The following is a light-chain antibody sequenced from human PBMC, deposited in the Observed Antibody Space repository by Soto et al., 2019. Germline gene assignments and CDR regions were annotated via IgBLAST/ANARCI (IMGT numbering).Light chain of an antibody. Sequence: QSVLTQPPSASGSPGQSVTISCTGTSSDVGGYNYVSWYQQHPGKAPKFMIYEVTKRPSGVPDRFSGSKSGNTASLTVSGLQAEDEADYYCSSYAGSNNFVVFGGGTKSPS. CDR1: SSDVGGYNY. J-gene: IGLJ2*01. CDR2: EVT. CDR3: SSYAGSNNFVV. V-gene: IGLV2-8*01.